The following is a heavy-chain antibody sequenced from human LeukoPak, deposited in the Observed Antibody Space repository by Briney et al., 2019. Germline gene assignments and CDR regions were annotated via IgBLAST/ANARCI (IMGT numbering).Heavy chain of an antibody. CDR1: GGSISSSSYY. CDR3: ARDHYDSSGYPGEFDY. J-gene: IGHJ4*02. V-gene: IGHV4-39*07. D-gene: IGHD3-22*01. Sequence: PSETLSLTCTVSGGSISSSSYYWGWIRQPPGKGLEWIGSIYYSGSTYYNPSLKSRVTISVDTSKNQFSLKLSSVTAADTAVYYCARDHYDSSGYPGEFDYWGQGTLVTVSS. CDR2: IYYSGST.